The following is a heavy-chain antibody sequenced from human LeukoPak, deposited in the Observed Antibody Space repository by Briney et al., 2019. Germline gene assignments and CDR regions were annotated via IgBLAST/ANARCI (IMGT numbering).Heavy chain of an antibody. V-gene: IGHV3-74*01. D-gene: IGHD1-1*01. CDR2: IKSDGSET. J-gene: IGHJ4*02. CDR1: GFTFSSYW. CDR3: ARSLDKYLAY. Sequence: RTGGSLRLSCAASGFTFSSYWMHWVRQAPGKGLMWVSRIKSDGSETSYADSVKGRFSISRDNAKNTLYLQMNSLRAEDTAVYYCARSLDKYLAYWGQGTLVTVSS.